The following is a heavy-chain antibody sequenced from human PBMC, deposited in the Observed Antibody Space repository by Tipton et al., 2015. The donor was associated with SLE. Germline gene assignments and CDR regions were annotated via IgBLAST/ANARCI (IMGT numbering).Heavy chain of an antibody. CDR2: INDSGNT. J-gene: IGHJ4*02. Sequence: LRLSCTVSGGSISSHYWSWIRQPPGKALEWIGYINDSGNTNYNPSLESRVTISLDTSKNQFSLKLSSVTGADTAVYYCARDLYWDGFDYWGQGTLVTVSS. V-gene: IGHV4-59*11. CDR3: ARDLYWDGFDY. D-gene: IGHD1-26*01. CDR1: GGSISSHY.